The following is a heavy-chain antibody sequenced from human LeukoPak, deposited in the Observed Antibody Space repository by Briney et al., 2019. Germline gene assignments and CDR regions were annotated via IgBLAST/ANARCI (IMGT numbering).Heavy chain of an antibody. CDR3: ARDRGDGYNSFDY. V-gene: IGHV3-15*01. CDR2: IRSKTDGGTT. CDR1: GFTFSNAW. Sequence: GGSLRLSCAASGFTFSNAWMSWVRQAPGKGLEWVGRIRSKTDGGTTDYAAPVKGRFTISRDDSKNTLFLQMNSLRAEDTAVYYCARDRGDGYNSFDYWGQGTLVTVSS. J-gene: IGHJ4*02. D-gene: IGHD5-24*01.